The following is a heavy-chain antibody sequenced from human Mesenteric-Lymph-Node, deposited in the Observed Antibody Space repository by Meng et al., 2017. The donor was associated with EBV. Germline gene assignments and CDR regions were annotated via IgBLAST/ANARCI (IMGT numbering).Heavy chain of an antibody. V-gene: IGHV4-39*01. Sequence: PPHNHTSSFTVSGGSARNSRPGWCWVCQPPANGLGWNVIVDYTGTTYDNPSLRTLKSRVTVSVDTSKNQFSLKLSSVTAADTAVYYCAKYNYGDDDRGVDCWGQGTLVTVSS. J-gene: IGHJ4*02. D-gene: IGHD4-17*01. CDR3: AKYNYGDDDRGVDC. CDR2: VDYTGTT. CDR1: GGSARNSRPG.